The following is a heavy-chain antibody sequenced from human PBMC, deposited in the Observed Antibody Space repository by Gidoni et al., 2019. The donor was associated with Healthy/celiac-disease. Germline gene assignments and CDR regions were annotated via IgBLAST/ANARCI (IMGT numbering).Heavy chain of an antibody. CDR3: ARGAGGSYFGANYYYYYMDV. Sequence: QVQLVQSGTEGKKPGSSVKVSGKASGGTFSSYAISWVRQAPGQGLEWMGGIIPIFGTANYAQKFQGRVTITADKSTSTAYMELSSLRSEDTAVYYCARGAGGSYFGANYYYYYMDVWGKGTTVTVSS. D-gene: IGHD1-26*01. CDR1: GGTFSSYA. J-gene: IGHJ6*03. V-gene: IGHV1-69*06. CDR2: IIPIFGTA.